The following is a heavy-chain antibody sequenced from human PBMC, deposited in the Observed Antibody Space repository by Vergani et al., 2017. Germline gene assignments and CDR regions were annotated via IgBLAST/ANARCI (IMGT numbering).Heavy chain of an antibody. J-gene: IGHJ5*02. D-gene: IGHD2-2*01. CDR2: IYYSGST. Sequence: QLQLQESGPGLVKPSETLSLTCTVSGGSISSSSYYWGWIRQPPGKGLEWIGSIYYSGSTYYNPSLKRRVTISVDTSKNQFSLKLSSVTAEDTAVYYCARHGDIVVVPAADANWFDPWGQGTLVTVSS. CDR1: GGSISSSSYY. CDR3: ARHGDIVVVPAADANWFDP. V-gene: IGHV4-39*01.